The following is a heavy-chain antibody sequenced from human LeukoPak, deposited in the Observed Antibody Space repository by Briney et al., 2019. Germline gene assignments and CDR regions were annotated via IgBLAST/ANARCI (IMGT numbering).Heavy chain of an antibody. Sequence: GASVKVSCKASGYTFTSYGISWVRQAPGQGLEWMGWISAYNGNTNYAQKLQGRVTMTRDTSTSTVYMELSSLRSEDTAVYYCARDKTLTIFGVVISGAFDIWGQGTMVTVSS. J-gene: IGHJ3*02. D-gene: IGHD3-3*01. V-gene: IGHV1-18*01. CDR2: ISAYNGNT. CDR3: ARDKTLTIFGVVISGAFDI. CDR1: GYTFTSYG.